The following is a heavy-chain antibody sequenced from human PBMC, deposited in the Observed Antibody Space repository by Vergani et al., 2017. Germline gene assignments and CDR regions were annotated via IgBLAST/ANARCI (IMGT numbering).Heavy chain of an antibody. D-gene: IGHD3-10*01. CDR2: IYPANSDT. CDR1: GYSFTTYW. V-gene: IGHV5-51*01. Sequence: EVQLVQSGAEVKKPGESLKISCKGSGYSFTTYWIGWVRQMPGKGLEWMGIIYPANSDTKYSPSFQGQVTISADKSITTAYLQWSSLKASDTAMYFCTRRGSYYNPPHWDWGQGTLVTVSS. J-gene: IGHJ4*02. CDR3: TRRGSYYNPPHWD.